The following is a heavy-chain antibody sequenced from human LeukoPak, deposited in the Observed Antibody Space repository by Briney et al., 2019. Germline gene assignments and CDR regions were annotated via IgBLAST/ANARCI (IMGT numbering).Heavy chain of an antibody. V-gene: IGHV4-30-2*01. CDR2: IYHSGST. CDR1: GGSISSGGYS. Sequence: PSETLSLTCAVSGGSISSGGYSWSWIRQPPGKGLEWIGYIYHSGSTYYNPSLKSRVTISVDRSKNQFSLKLSSVTAADTAVYYCARGDRSSSWRPYYFDYWGQGTLVTVSS. J-gene: IGHJ4*02. D-gene: IGHD6-6*01. CDR3: ARGDRSSSWRPYYFDY.